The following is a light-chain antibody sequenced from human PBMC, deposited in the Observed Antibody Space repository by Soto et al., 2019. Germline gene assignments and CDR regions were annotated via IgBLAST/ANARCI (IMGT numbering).Light chain of an antibody. CDR3: QQRSNWQYT. J-gene: IGKJ2*01. Sequence: ELVLTQSPATLSLSPGERATLSCRASQSVSGYSAWYRQKPGQAPRLLIYDTSNRATGIPARFSGSGSGTDFALPISGLEPEGFAVCYCQQRSNWQYTFGLGTRLEVK. CDR1: QSVSGY. CDR2: DTS. V-gene: IGKV3-11*01.